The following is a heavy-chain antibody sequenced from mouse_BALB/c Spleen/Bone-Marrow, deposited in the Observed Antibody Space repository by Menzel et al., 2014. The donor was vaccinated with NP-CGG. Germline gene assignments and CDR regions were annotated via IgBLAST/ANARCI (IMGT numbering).Heavy chain of an antibody. V-gene: IGHV1S41*01. Sequence: DLVKPGASVKLSCKASGYTFTSYWINWIKQRPGQGLEWIGRIAPGSGSTYYNEMFKGKATLTVDTSSSTAYILLSSLSSEDSAVYFCAYYRFDVNYWVQGTTLTGSS. CDR1: GYTFTSYW. CDR3: AYYRFDVNY. D-gene: IGHD2-14*01. J-gene: IGHJ2*01. CDR2: IAPGSGST.